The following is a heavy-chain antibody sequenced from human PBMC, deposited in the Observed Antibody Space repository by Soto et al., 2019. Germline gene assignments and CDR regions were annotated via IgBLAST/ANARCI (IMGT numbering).Heavy chain of an antibody. V-gene: IGHV4-30-2*01. CDR1: GGSISSGGYS. CDR3: ARGYRDIVVVPAAMDNWFDP. J-gene: IGHJ5*02. CDR2: IYHSGST. Sequence: SETLSLTCAVSGGSISSGGYSWSWIRQPPGKGLEWIGYIYHSGSTYYNPSLKSRVTISVDRSKNQFSLKLNSVTAADTAVYYCARGYRDIVVVPAAMDNWFDPWGQGTLVTVSS. D-gene: IGHD2-2*01.